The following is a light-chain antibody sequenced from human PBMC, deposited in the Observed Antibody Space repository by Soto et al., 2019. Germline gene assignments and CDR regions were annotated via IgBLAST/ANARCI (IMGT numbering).Light chain of an antibody. V-gene: IGKV1-9*01. CDR3: QQLSSSPLT. J-gene: IGKJ4*01. CDR1: QDISSY. Sequence: IQLTQSPSSLSASVGDRVTVPCRASQDISSYLAWYQHKPGKAPKLLIYATSTLQSGVPSRFSGSGSGTDFALTISSLQPEDFATYYCQQLSSSPLTFGGGTKVDIK. CDR2: ATS.